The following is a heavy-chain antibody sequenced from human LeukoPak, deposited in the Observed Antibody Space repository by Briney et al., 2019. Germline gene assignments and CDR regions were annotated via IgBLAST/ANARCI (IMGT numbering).Heavy chain of an antibody. CDR3: AKLIRGWYEGYFDY. V-gene: IGHV3-23*01. Sequence: GGSLRLSCAASGFTFSSYAMSWVRQAPGKGLEWVSAISGSGGSAYYADSVKGRFTISRDNSKNTLYLQMNSLRAEDTAVYYCAKLIRGWYEGYFDYWGQGTLVTVSS. D-gene: IGHD6-19*01. CDR1: GFTFSSYA. J-gene: IGHJ4*02. CDR2: ISGSGGSA.